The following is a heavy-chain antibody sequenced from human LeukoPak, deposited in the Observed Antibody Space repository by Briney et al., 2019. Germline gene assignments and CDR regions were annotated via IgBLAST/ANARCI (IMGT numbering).Heavy chain of an antibody. CDR1: GFTFSSYA. V-gene: IGHV3-30*04. CDR3: ARWYVLPYYYYGMDV. J-gene: IGHJ6*02. Sequence: GGSLRLSCAASGFTFSSYAMHWVRQAPGKGLEWVAVISYDGSNKYYADSVKGRFTISRDNSKNTLYLQMNSLRAEDTAVYYCARWYVLPYYYYGMDVWGRGTTVTVSS. CDR2: ISYDGSNK. D-gene: IGHD2-15*01.